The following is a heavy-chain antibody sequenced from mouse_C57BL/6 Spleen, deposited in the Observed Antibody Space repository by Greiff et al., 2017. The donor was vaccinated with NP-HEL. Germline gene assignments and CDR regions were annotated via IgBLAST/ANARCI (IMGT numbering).Heavy chain of an antibody. V-gene: IGHV7-3*01. CDR2: IRNKANGYTT. Sequence: DVHLVESGGGLVQPGGSLSLSCAASGFTFTDYYMSWVRQPPGKALEWLGFIRNKANGYTTEYSASVKGRFTISRDNSQSILYLQMNALRAEDSATYYCARSQYYYGSSPFAYWCQGTLVTVSA. CDR1: GFTFTDYY. D-gene: IGHD1-1*01. CDR3: ARSQYYYGSSPFAY. J-gene: IGHJ3*01.